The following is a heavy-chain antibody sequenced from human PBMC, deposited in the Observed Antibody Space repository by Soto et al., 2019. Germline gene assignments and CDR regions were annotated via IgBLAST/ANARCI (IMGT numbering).Heavy chain of an antibody. D-gene: IGHD2-8*01. J-gene: IGHJ4*02. CDR2: ILSDYNT. V-gene: IGHV3-23*03. CDR1: GFTFSDYT. CDR3: ARRTNGYFGY. Sequence: EVQLLESGGGLAQPGGSLTLSCAASGFTFSDYTMSWVRQAPGQVLECISVILSDYNTFYSGSVRGRFTISRDNSKNTLYLQMNSLIAEDTAIYYCARRTNGYFGYWGQGALVTVSS.